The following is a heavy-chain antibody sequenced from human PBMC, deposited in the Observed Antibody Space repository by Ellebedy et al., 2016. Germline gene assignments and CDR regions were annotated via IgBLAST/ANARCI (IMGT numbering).Heavy chain of an antibody. J-gene: IGHJ4*02. V-gene: IGHV3-23*01. Sequence: GGSLRLSXTASGLNFNTFFMSWVRQAPGKGLEWVSTISAGSDITRLADSVKGRFTISRDNSRYTLYLQMDSLTAADTAVYYCYYGHYSGFWGQGTLVTVSS. D-gene: IGHD4-17*01. CDR2: ISAGSDIT. CDR3: YYGHYSGF. CDR1: GLNFNTFF.